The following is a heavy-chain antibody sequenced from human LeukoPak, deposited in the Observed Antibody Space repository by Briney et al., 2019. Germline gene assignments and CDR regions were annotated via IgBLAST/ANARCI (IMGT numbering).Heavy chain of an antibody. Sequence: GGSRRLSCAGSGFTFSSYWMHWVRQAPGKGLVWVSRINSDGSSTSYADSVKGRFTISRDNAKNTLYLQMNSLRAEDTAVYYCARDRMSGSYFLSDYWGQGTLVTVSS. J-gene: IGHJ4*02. CDR1: GFTFSSYW. V-gene: IGHV3-74*01. D-gene: IGHD1-26*01. CDR2: INSDGSST. CDR3: ARDRMSGSYFLSDY.